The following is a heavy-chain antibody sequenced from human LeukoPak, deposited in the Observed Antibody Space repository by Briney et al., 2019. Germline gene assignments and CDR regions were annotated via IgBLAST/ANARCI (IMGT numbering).Heavy chain of an antibody. J-gene: IGHJ6*02. CDR3: AIVPAASSCYYCMDV. V-gene: IGHV3-23*01. CDR2: ISGSGGST. CDR1: GFTFSSYA. D-gene: IGHD2-2*01. Sequence: GGSLRLSCAASGFTFSSYAMSWVRQAPGKGLEWVSAISGSGGSTYYADSVKGRFTISRDNSKNTLYLQINSLRAEDTAVYFCAIVPAASSCYYCMDVWGQGTTVTVSS.